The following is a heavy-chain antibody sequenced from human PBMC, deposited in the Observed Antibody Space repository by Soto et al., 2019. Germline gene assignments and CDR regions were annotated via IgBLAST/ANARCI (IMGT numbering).Heavy chain of an antibody. V-gene: IGHV4-61*01. J-gene: IGHJ4*02. Sequence: SETLSLTCTVSGGSVSSGSYYWSWIRQPPGKGLEWIGYIYYSGSTNYNPSLKSRVTISEDTSNSQFSLKVNSMTAADTAVYYSARYRREAVDGYTPDNWGQGIVVTAAS. CDR2: IYYSGST. D-gene: IGHD1-1*01. CDR3: ARYRREAVDGYTPDN. CDR1: GGSVSSGSYY.